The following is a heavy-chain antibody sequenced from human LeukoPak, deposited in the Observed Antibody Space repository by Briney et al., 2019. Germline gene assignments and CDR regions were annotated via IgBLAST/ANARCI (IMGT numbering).Heavy chain of an antibody. CDR1: GFTFTSSA. J-gene: IGHJ4*02. V-gene: IGHV1-58*01. Sequence: TSVKVSCKASGFTFTSSAVQWVRQARGQRLEWIGWIVVGSGNTNYAQKFQERVTITRDMSTSTTYMELSSLRSEDTAVYYCARQLSRSDFWSDNYWGQGTLVTVSS. CDR2: IVVGSGNT. D-gene: IGHD3-3*01. CDR3: ARQLSRSDFWSDNY.